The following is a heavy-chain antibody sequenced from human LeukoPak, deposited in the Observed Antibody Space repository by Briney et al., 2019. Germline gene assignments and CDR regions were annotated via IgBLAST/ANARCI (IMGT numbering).Heavy chain of an antibody. J-gene: IGHJ4*02. Sequence: XXXCTXXGFTXSXXAMSWXXXAXXXGVXXVSAISISGGSTYYVDSVKGRFTISRDNSKNTLYLQMSSLRAEDTAVYYCAKMSSSSPPYYFDYWGQGTLVTVSS. D-gene: IGHD6-13*01. CDR2: ISISGGST. CDR1: GFTXSXXA. CDR3: AKMSSSSPPYYFDY. V-gene: IGHV3-23*01.